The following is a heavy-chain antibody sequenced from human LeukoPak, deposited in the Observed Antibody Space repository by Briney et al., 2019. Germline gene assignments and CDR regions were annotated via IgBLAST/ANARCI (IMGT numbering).Heavy chain of an antibody. CDR3: ARRVRGYLYGMDV. CDR1: GGSISSYY. J-gene: IGHJ6*04. CDR2: IYYSGST. D-gene: IGHD5-12*01. V-gene: IGHV4-59*01. Sequence: SETLSLTCTVSGGSISSYYWSWIRQPPGKGLEWIGYIYYSGSTNYNPSLKSRVTISVDTSKNQFSLKLSSVTAADTAVYYCARRVRGYLYGMDVWGKGTTVTVSS.